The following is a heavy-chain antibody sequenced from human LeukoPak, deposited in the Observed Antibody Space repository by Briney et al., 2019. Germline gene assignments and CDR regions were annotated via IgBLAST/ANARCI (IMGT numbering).Heavy chain of an antibody. CDR2: INPNSCGT. J-gene: IGHJ5*02. V-gene: IGHV1-2*02. CDR1: GYTFTGYY. CDR3: ARDRSPRIHWNYSERYWFAP. Sequence: ASVTVSCKASGYTFTGYYMHWVRQAPGQGLEWMGWINPNSCGTNYAQKFQGRVTMTRDTSISTAYMELSRLRSDDTAVYYCARDRSPRIHWNYSERYWFAPWGQGTLVTVSS. D-gene: IGHD1-7*01.